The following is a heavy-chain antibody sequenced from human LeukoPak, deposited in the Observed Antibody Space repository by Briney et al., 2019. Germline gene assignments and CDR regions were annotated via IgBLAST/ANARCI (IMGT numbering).Heavy chain of an antibody. V-gene: IGHV5-51*01. CDR1: GYGFTSYW. CDR2: IYPGDSDT. CDR3: ARQDDSSGYPSFDI. J-gene: IGHJ3*02. Sequence: ESLQISCKGSGYGFTSYWIGWVRQLPGKGLEWMGIIYPGDSDTRYSPSFQGQVTISADKSISTAYLQWSSLKASDTAMYYCARQDDSSGYPSFDIWGQGTMVTVSS. D-gene: IGHD3-22*01.